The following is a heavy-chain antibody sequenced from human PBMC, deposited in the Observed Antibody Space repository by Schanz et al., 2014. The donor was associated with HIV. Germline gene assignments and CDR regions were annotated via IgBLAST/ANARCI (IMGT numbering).Heavy chain of an antibody. CDR1: GFTFSSCG. J-gene: IGHJ4*02. CDR2: ISYDGSNK. V-gene: IGHV3-30*18. D-gene: IGHD3-3*01. CDR3: VKELNFWRWDKRETTN. Sequence: QVQLVESGGGVVQPGRSLRLSCAASGFTFSSCGMHWVRQAPGKGLEWVAVISYDGSNKYYADSVKGRFTISRDNSKNTLYLQMNSLRAEDTAVYYCVKELNFWRWDKRETTNWGQGTLVTVSS.